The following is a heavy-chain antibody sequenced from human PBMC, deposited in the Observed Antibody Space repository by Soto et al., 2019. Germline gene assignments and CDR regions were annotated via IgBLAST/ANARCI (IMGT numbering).Heavy chain of an antibody. CDR3: AKDGYYYDSSGYYGMDV. V-gene: IGHV3-23*01. D-gene: IGHD3-22*01. CDR2: ISGSGGST. CDR1: GFTFSSYA. J-gene: IGHJ6*02. Sequence: GGSLRLSCAASGFTFSSYAMSWVRQAPGKGLEWVSAISGSGGSTYYADSVKGRFTISRDNSKNTLYLQMNSLRAEDTAVYYCAKDGYYYDSSGYYGMDVWGQGTPVTVSS.